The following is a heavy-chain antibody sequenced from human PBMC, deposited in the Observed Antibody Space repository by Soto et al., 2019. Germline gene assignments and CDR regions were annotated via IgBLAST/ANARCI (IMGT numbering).Heavy chain of an antibody. J-gene: IGHJ6*03. CDR1: GYSFTRYW. D-gene: IGHD2-2*01. Sequence: GESLKISCKGSGYSFTRYWIAWVRQMPGRGLEWMGIVYPGDSDARYSPSFQGQVTFSVDKSFNTAYLQWSTLKASDTAMYYCARRTSKGSYMDVWGKGTTVTVSS. V-gene: IGHV5-51*01. CDR2: VYPGDSDA. CDR3: ARRTSKGSYMDV.